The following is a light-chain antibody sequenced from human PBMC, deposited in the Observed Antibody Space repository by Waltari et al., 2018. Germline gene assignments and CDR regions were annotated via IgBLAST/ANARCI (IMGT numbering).Light chain of an antibody. CDR3: QVWDSSPETVV. V-gene: IGLV3-21*01. CDR1: NVGGKS. Sequence: SYVLTQPPSASVAPGKTATIDCGGNNVGGKSGKWYQQKPGQAPVLGVHDDKARPSALPAPFAGSNSGDTATLTISRVEVGDEADYYCQVWDSSPETVVFGGGTKLTVL. CDR2: DDK. J-gene: IGLJ2*01.